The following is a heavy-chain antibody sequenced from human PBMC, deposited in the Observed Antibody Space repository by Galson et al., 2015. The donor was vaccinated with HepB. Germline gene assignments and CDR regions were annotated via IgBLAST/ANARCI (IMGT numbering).Heavy chain of an antibody. Sequence: SLRLSCAASGFTFTTYAMGWVRQAPGKGLEWVSSISGSAATTYHADPVKGRFTISRDNFKDTLYRQMNSLRCEDTAVYYCAKELEPSFYNGERGNYYDYWGQGVLVTVSS. CDR3: AKELEPSFYNGERGNYYDY. CDR1: GFTFTTYA. D-gene: IGHD3-10*01. J-gene: IGHJ4*02. CDR2: ISGSAATT. V-gene: IGHV3-23*01.